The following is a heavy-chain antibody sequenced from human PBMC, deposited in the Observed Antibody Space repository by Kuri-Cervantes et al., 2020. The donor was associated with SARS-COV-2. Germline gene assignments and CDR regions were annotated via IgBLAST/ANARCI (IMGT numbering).Heavy chain of an antibody. D-gene: IGHD3-9*01. V-gene: IGHV4-39*07. Sequence: ESLKISCSVSGGSISSGGLYWGWIRQPPGKGLKWLGSIYYSGSTYSGSTYYNPSLKSRVTISVDTSKNQFSLKLSSVTAADTAVYYCARLRGQNDWLFRGDYYYYYMDVWGKGTTVTVSS. J-gene: IGHJ6*03. CDR3: ARLRGQNDWLFRGDYYYYYMDV. CDR2: IYYSGSTYSGST. CDR1: GGSISSGGLY.